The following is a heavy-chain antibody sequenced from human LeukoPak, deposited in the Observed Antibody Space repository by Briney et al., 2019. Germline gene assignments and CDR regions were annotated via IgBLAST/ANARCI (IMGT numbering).Heavy chain of an antibody. CDR1: GGSISSSSYY. D-gene: IGHD3-22*01. V-gene: IGHV4-39*07. Sequence: SETLSLTCTVSGGSISSSSYYWGWIRQPPGKGLEWIGSIYYSGSTKYNPSLKSRVTISVDTSKNQFSLKLSSVTAADTAVYYCARAPYYYDSSGLTRPRDGFDYWGQGTLVTVSS. CDR2: IYYSGST. J-gene: IGHJ4*02. CDR3: ARAPYYYDSSGLTRPRDGFDY.